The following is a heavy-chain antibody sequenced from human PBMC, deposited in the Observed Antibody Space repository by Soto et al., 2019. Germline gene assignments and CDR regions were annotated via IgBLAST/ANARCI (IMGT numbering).Heavy chain of an antibody. CDR2: ISSSSSYI. J-gene: IGHJ6*02. Sequence: GGSLRLSCAASGFTFSSYSMNWVRQAPGKGLEWVSSISSSSSYIYYADSVKGRFTISRDNSKNTLYLQMNSLRAEDTAVYYCAKSQGEGRYYGMDVWGQGTTVTVSS. CDR1: GFTFSSYS. D-gene: IGHD3-16*01. V-gene: IGHV3-21*01. CDR3: AKSQGEGRYYGMDV.